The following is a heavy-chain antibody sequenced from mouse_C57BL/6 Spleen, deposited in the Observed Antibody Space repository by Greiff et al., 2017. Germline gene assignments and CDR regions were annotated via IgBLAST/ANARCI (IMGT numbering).Heavy chain of an antibody. CDR2: IYLGNGYT. Sequence: VQLQQSGAELVRPGSSVKMSCKTSGYTFTSYGINWVKQRPGQGLEWIGYIYLGNGYTEYNEKFKGKATLTSDTSSSTAYMQLSSLTSEDSAIYFGARTELGSTWYAYWGQGTLVTVSA. CDR1: GYTFTSYG. CDR3: ARTELGSTWYAY. V-gene: IGHV1-58*01. J-gene: IGHJ3*01.